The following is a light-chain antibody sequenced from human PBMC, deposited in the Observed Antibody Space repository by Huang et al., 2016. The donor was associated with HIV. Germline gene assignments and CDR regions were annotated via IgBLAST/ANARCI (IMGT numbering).Light chain of an antibody. CDR1: QRVSSTY. J-gene: IGKJ1*01. V-gene: IGKV3-20*01. CDR3: QQYGSSPTA. Sequence: EIVLTQSPGTLSLSPGERATLSCRASQRVSSTYLAWYQQKPGQAPRLLIYGASSRATGIPDRFSGSVSGTDFTLTISRLEPEDFAVYYCQQYGSSPTAFGQGTKVEIK. CDR2: GAS.